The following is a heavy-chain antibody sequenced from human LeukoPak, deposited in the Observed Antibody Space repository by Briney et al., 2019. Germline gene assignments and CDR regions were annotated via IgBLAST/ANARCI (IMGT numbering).Heavy chain of an antibody. Sequence: ASVKVSCKASGYTFASYYMHWVRQAPGQGLEWMGIISPSGGSATYAQKFQGRVTMTRDTSTSTVYMELSSLRSEDTAVYYCARNRNIRGPREAFDYWGQGTQVTVSS. V-gene: IGHV1-46*01. CDR3: ARNRNIRGPREAFDY. CDR2: ISPSGGSA. D-gene: IGHD3-10*01. J-gene: IGHJ4*02. CDR1: GYTFASYY.